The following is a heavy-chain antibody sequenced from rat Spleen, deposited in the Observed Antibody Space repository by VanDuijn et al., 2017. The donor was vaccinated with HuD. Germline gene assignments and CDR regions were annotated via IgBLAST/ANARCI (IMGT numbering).Heavy chain of an antibody. D-gene: IGHD1-9*01. CDR1: GFTLSDHF. V-gene: IGHV5-29*01. CDR3: ARQDYGYNYGY. J-gene: IGHJ2*01. Sequence: EVQLVESDGGLVQPGRSLKLSCTASGFTLSDHFMAWVRQAPTKGLEWVATISYDGSSTYYRDSVKGRFTISRDNAKSTLYLQMDSLRSEDTATYYCARQDYGYNYGYWGQGVMVTVSS. CDR2: ISYDGSST.